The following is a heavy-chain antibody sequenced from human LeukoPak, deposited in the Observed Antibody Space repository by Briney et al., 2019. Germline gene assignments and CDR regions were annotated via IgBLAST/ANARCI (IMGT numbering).Heavy chain of an antibody. D-gene: IGHD3-22*01. Sequence: GGSLRLSCAASGLTFSSYAMSWVRQAPGKGLEWVSAISGSGGSTYYADSVKGRFTISRDNSKNTLYLQMNSLRAEDTAVYYCARRSYYDSSGYYPDAFDIWGQGTMVTVSS. V-gene: IGHV3-23*01. J-gene: IGHJ3*02. CDR3: ARRSYYDSSGYYPDAFDI. CDR2: ISGSGGST. CDR1: GLTFSSYA.